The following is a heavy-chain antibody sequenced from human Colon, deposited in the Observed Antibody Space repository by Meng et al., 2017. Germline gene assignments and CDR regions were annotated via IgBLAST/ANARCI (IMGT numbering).Heavy chain of an antibody. V-gene: IGHV4-34*01. CDR1: GGSFSGYY. J-gene: IGHJ4*02. D-gene: IGHD3-22*01. Sequence: QVHLQQWGAGLLKPSETLSLTCAVYGGSFSGYYWSWIRQPPGKGLERIGGSNHGGSTHYNTSLKSRVTISVDTSQAQFSLKLSSVTAADTAVYYCARGYYYDNRGYYFLYYFDYWGQGTLVTVSS. CDR3: ARGYYYDNRGYYFLYYFDY. CDR2: SNHGGST.